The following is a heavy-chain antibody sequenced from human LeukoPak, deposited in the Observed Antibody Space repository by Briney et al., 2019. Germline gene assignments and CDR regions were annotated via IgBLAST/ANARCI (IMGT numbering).Heavy chain of an antibody. CDR3: AKDMVRGVIKRGYFDY. J-gene: IGHJ4*02. D-gene: IGHD3-10*01. CDR1: GFTFSSYA. CDR2: ISGSGGST. V-gene: IGHV3-23*01. Sequence: PGGSLRLSCAASGFTFSSYAMSWVRQAPGKGLEWVSAISGSGGSTYYADSVKGRFTISRDNSKNTLNLQMNSLRAEDTAVYYCAKDMVRGVIKRGYFDYWGQGTLVTVSS.